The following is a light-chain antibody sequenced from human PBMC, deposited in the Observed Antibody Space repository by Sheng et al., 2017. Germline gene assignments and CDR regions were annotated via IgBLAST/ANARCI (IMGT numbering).Light chain of an antibody. Sequence: DIVLTQSPGTLSLSPGERATVSCRASQGFSNNQLAWYQQRPGQPPRLLIYGATNRITGVPDRFSARGSGTDFTLTIDRLEPEDFGVYFCQQYGSSPETFGQGTKVEMK. J-gene: IGKJ1*01. CDR2: GAT. V-gene: IGKV3-20*01. CDR1: QGFSNNQ. CDR3: QQYGSSPET.